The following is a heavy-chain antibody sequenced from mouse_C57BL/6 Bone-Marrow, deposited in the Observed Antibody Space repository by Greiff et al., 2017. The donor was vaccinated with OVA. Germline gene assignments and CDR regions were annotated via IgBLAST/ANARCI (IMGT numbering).Heavy chain of an antibody. V-gene: IGHV1-26*01. CDR3: ARVRITTWYFDV. CDR1: GYTFTDYY. D-gene: IGHD1-1*01. J-gene: IGHJ1*03. CDR2: INPNNGGT. Sequence: EVQLQQSGPELVKPGASVKISCKASGYTFTDYYMSWVKQSHGKSLEWIGDINPNNGGTSYNQKFKGKATLTVDKSSSTAYMELRSLTSEDSAVYYCARVRITTWYFDVWGTGTTVTVSS.